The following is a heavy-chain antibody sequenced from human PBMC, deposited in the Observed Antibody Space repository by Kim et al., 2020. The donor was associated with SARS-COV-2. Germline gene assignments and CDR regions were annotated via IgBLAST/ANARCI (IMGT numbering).Heavy chain of an antibody. J-gene: IGHJ4*02. V-gene: IGHV1-18*01. CDR1: GYTFTSYG. CDR3: ARDDPQTYLSEHDY. CDR2: ISAYNGNT. D-gene: IGHD1-1*01. Sequence: ASVNVSCKASGYTFTSYGISWVRQAPGQGLEWMGWISAYNGNTNYAQKLQGRVTMTTDTSTSTAYMELRSLRSDDTAVYYCARDDPQTYLSEHDYWGQGTLVTVSS.